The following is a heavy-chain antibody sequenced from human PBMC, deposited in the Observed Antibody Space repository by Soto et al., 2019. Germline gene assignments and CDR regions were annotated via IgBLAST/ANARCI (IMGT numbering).Heavy chain of an antibody. CDR2: ISGSGGGT. D-gene: IGHD1-26*01. J-gene: IGHJ6*02. CDR1: GFTFSTYA. Sequence: GGSLRLSCEASGFTFSTYAVTWVRQAPGKGLEWVSAISGSGGGTYYADSVKGRFSISRDNSKNTLYLQMNSLRAEDTAVYYCARVSLGASTFTDFYYYGMDVWGQGTTVTVSS. CDR3: ARVSLGASTFTDFYYYGMDV. V-gene: IGHV3-23*01.